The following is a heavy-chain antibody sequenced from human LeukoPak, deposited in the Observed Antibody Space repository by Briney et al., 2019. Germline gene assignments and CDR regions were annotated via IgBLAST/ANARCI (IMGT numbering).Heavy chain of an antibody. CDR1: GFRFTPAW. J-gene: IGHJ4*02. V-gene: IGHV3-7*01. CDR2: IKQDGSEK. D-gene: IGHD2-2*01. CDR3: ASLIVPAAAFDY. Sequence: GGSLRLSCAASGFRFTPAWMTWVRQAPGKGLEWVANIKQDGSEKYYVVSVKGRFTISRDNAKNSLYLKMNSLRAEDTAVYYCASLIVPAAAFDYWGQGTLVTVSS.